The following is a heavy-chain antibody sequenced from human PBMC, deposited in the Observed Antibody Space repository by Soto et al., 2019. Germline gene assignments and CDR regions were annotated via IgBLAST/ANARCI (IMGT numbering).Heavy chain of an antibody. J-gene: IGHJ4*02. V-gene: IGHV4-30-2*01. CDR1: GGSISSGGYS. CDR2: IYHSGST. CDR3: ARGPPHSH. Sequence: QLQLQESGSGLVKPSQTLSLTCAVSGGSISSGGYSWSWIRQPPGKGLEWIGYIYHSGSTYYNPSLKSRLTISVDRSKNQFSLKLISVTAADTAVYYCARGPPHSHWGQGTLVTVSS. D-gene: IGHD2-21*01.